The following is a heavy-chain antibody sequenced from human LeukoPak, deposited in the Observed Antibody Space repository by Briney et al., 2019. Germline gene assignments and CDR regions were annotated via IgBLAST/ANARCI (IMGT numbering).Heavy chain of an antibody. D-gene: IGHD6-13*01. J-gene: IGHJ4*02. CDR1: GGSISHYY. V-gene: IGHV4-59*08. Sequence: SETLSLTCTVSGGSISHYYWSWIRQPPGKGLEWIAYINYSGNTDYNPSLKSRVTISVDTSKNHFSLKLDSVTAADTAVYYCARRNVLDSSVLHHFDHWGQGTLVTVSS. CDR2: INYSGNT. CDR3: ARRNVLDSSVLHHFDH.